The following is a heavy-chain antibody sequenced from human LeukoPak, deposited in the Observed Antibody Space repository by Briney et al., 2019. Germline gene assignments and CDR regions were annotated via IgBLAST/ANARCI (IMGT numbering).Heavy chain of an antibody. CDR3: TTDYYYDSSGSYYTIDY. CDR2: FDPEDGET. CDR1: GYTLTELS. V-gene: IGHV1-24*01. J-gene: IGHJ4*02. Sequence: ASVKVSCKVSGYTLTELSMHWVRQAPGKGLEWMGGFDPEDGETFYAQKFQGRVTMTKDTSTDTAYMELSSLRSEDTAVYYCTTDYYYDSSGSYYTIDYWGQGTLVTVSS. D-gene: IGHD3-22*01.